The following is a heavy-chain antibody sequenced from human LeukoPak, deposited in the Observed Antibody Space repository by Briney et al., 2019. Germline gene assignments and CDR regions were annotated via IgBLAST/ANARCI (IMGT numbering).Heavy chain of an antibody. CDR2: IYTSGST. CDR3: AGLNPAQDAFNI. V-gene: IGHV4-4*07. D-gene: IGHD1-14*01. Sequence: SETLSLTCTVSGGSISSYYWSWIRQPAGKGLEWIGRIYTSGSTNYNPSLKSRITMSVDTSKNHFSLKLSSVTAADTAVYYCAGLNPAQDAFNIWGQGTMVTVSS. J-gene: IGHJ3*02. CDR1: GGSISSYY.